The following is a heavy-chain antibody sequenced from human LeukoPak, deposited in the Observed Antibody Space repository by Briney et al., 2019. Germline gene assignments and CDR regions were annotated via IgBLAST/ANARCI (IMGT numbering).Heavy chain of an antibody. CDR3: ARRRYYDGSGYLE. CDR2: IYFSGRT. D-gene: IGHD3-22*01. CDR1: GDSVSRSDSY. J-gene: IGHJ1*01. V-gene: IGHV4-39*01. Sequence: SETLSLTCSVSGDSVSRSDSYWDWIRQPPGKGLEWIGTIYFSGRTYCSPSLKSRVTMSVDPSNNQFSLNLRSVTAADTAVYYCARRRYYDGSGYLEWGQGTLLSVSS.